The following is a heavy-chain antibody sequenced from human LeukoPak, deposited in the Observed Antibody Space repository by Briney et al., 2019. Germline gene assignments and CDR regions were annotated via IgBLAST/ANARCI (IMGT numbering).Heavy chain of an antibody. Sequence: SETLSLTCTVSGXSISNYYGTWIRQPPGKGLEWIGHIYYSGSTNYNPSLKSRVTISVDTLKNQFSLNLTSVTAADTAVYYCARPPVLDYWGQGTLVTVSA. CDR3: ARPPVLDY. V-gene: IGHV4-59*08. CDR1: GXSISNYY. CDR2: IYYSGST. J-gene: IGHJ4*02.